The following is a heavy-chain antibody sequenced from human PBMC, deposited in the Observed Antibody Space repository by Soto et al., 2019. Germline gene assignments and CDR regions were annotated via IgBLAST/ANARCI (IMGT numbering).Heavy chain of an antibody. CDR3: ARGPVATIPPRLDS. Sequence: GVSLRLSCAASRFTFRSHAMSWVRQAPGKGLEWVSAIDAGGANTLYADSVKGRFTISRDNSKNTLYLQMSRLRTEDTALYYCARGPVATIPPRLDSWGQGTLVTVSS. D-gene: IGHD5-12*01. CDR2: IDAGGANT. V-gene: IGHV3-23*01. CDR1: RFTFRSHA. J-gene: IGHJ4*02.